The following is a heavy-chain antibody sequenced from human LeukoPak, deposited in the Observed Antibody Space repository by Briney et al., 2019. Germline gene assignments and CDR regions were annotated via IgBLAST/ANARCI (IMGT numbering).Heavy chain of an antibody. D-gene: IGHD3-10*01. J-gene: IGHJ4*02. Sequence: GASVKASCKVSGYTLTELSMHWVRQAPGKGLEWMGGFDPEDGETIYAQKFQGRVTMTEDTSTDTAYMELSSLRSEDTAVYYCATATAPLWTFDYWGQGTLVTVSS. CDR1: GYTLTELS. V-gene: IGHV1-24*01. CDR3: ATATAPLWTFDY. CDR2: FDPEDGET.